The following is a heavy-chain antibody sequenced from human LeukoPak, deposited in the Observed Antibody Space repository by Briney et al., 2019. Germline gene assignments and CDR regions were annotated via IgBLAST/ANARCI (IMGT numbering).Heavy chain of an antibody. V-gene: IGHV3-48*02. D-gene: IGHD1-26*01. CDR2: ITSSSTNI. J-gene: IGHJ4*02. Sequence: GGSLRLSCAASGFTFSTYNMNWVRQAPGKGLEWDSHITSSSTNIYYADSVKGRFTISRDNAKNALSLQMNSLRDEDTAVYYCATSGNYYLKYWGQGTLVTVSS. CDR1: GFTFSTYN. CDR3: ATSGNYYLKY.